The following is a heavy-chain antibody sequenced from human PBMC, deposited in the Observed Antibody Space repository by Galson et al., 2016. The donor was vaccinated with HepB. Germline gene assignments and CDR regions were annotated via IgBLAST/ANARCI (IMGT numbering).Heavy chain of an antibody. D-gene: IGHD2-15*01. CDR2: ITWNSRKT. V-gene: IGHV3-9*01. Sequence: SLRLSCAASGFIFDDYAMFWVRQVPGKGLEWVSSITWNSRKTDYADSVKGRFTISRDNAKNSVNLHMNSLRPEDTALYYCAKDRGSLNYYHHYGMDVWGQGTTVTVSS. CDR3: AKDRGSLNYYHHYGMDV. J-gene: IGHJ6*02. CDR1: GFIFDDYA.